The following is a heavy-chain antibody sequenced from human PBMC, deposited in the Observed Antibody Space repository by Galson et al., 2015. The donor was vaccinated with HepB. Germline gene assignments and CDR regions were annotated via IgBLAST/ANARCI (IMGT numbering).Heavy chain of an antibody. J-gene: IGHJ4*02. D-gene: IGHD4-17*01. Sequence: PALVKPTQTLTLTCTFSGFSLSTSGMCVSWIRQPPGKALEWLARIDWDDDKYCSTSLKTRLTISKDTSKNQVVLTMTNMDPVDTATYYCARTPGGGYGDPAGNFDYWGQGTLVTVSS. CDR3: ARTPGGGYGDPAGNFDY. CDR1: GFSLSTSGMC. CDR2: IDWDDDK. V-gene: IGHV2-70*11.